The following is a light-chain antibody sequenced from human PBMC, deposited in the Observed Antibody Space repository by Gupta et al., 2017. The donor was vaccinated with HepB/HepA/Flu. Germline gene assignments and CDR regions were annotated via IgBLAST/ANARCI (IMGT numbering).Light chain of an antibody. J-gene: IGKJ2*01. V-gene: IGKV1-6*01. CDR1: QGIGDD. CDR2: AAS. CDR3: LQDYNYLT. Sequence: AIQMTQSPSSLSASVGDRVTITCRASQGIGDDLAWYQQKPGKPPKLLIYAASSLESGVPSRFSGSGSGTDFTLTSSSRQTEDFANYYWLQDYNYLTFGQGTKLEIK.